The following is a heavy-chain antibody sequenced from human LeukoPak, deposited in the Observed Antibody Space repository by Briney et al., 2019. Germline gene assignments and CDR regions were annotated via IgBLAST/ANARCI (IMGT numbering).Heavy chain of an antibody. CDR3: ARESETSGWYDY. CDR2: ISGDGGST. J-gene: IGHJ4*02. D-gene: IGHD6-19*01. V-gene: IGHV3-43*02. CDR1: GFIFDNYA. Sequence: PGGSLRLSCAAPGFIFDNYAIHWVRQAPGKGLEWVSLISGDGGSTFYADSVRGRFTISRDNTRKSLSPQMSSLRSEDTALYDCARESETSGWYDYWGQGTLVTVSS.